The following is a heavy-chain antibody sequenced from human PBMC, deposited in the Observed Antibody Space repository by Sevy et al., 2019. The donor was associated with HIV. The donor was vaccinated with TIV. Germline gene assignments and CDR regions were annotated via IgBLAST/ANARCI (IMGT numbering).Heavy chain of an antibody. CDR2: IRSKVFGGTT. D-gene: IGHD3-10*01. CDR1: GFTFGDYA. CDR3: SRGPVRGVIKDYYYYMDV. Sequence: GGSLRLSCTASGFTFGDYAMSWFRQAPGKGLGCIGFIRSKVFGGTTEYAASVKGRLIISRDDSKSIAYLQVNSLKTEDTAVYYCSRGPVRGVIKDYYYYMDVWGKGTTVTVSS. J-gene: IGHJ6*03. V-gene: IGHV3-49*03.